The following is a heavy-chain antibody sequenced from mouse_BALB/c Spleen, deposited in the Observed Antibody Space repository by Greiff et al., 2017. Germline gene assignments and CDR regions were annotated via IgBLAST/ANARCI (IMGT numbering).Heavy chain of an antibody. D-gene: IGHD1-1*02. CDR3: ARSEVICGKEAWFAY. CDR1: GYTFTSYW. J-gene: IGHJ3*01. V-gene: IGHV1-7*01. Sequence: QVQLQQSGAELAKPGASVKMSCKASGYTFTSYWMHWVKQRPGQGLEWIGYINPSTGYTEYNQKFKDKATLTADKSSSTAYMQLSSLTSEDSAVYYCARSEVICGKEAWFAYWGQGTLVTVSA. CDR2: INPSTGYT.